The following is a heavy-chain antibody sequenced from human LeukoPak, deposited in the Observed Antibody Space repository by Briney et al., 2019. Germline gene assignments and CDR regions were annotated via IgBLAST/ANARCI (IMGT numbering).Heavy chain of an antibody. CDR3: ATKYSSGFDY. CDR1: GFTFSSYS. CDR2: ISSSSSYI. D-gene: IGHD6-19*01. V-gene: IGHV3-21*01. Sequence: GGSLRLSCAASGFTFSSYSMNWVRQAPGKRLEWVSSISSSSSYIYYADSVKGRFTISRDNAKNSLYLQMNSLRAEDTAVYYCATKYSSGFDYWGQGTLVTVSS. J-gene: IGHJ4*02.